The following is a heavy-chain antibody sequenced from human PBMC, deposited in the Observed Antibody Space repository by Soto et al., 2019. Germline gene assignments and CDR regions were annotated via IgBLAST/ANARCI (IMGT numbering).Heavy chain of an antibody. Sequence: LRLSCAASGFTFSNYAMSWVRQAPGKGLEWVSAISGSGGNTYYADSVKGRFTISRDNSKNTLYLQMNSLRAEDTAVYYCAKGFFNPGSYYYGMDVWGQGTTVTVSS. V-gene: IGHV3-23*01. J-gene: IGHJ6*02. CDR3: AKGFFNPGSYYYGMDV. D-gene: IGHD3-10*01. CDR2: ISGSGGNT. CDR1: GFTFSNYA.